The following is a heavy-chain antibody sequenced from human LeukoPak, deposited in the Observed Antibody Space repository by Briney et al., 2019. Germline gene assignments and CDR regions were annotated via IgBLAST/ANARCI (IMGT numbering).Heavy chain of an antibody. V-gene: IGHV3-21*01. CDR3: ASDLPAATS. Sequence: GSLRLSCAASGFTFSGYSMNWVRQAPGKGLEWVSSISGSSDYIFYADLAKGRFTISRDNAKNSLYLQMNSLRAADTAVYYCASDLPAATSWGQGTLVTVSS. CDR1: GFTFSGYS. J-gene: IGHJ4*02. D-gene: IGHD2-2*01. CDR2: ISGSSDYI.